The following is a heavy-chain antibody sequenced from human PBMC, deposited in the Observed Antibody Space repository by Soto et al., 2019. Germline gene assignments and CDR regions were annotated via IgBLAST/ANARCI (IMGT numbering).Heavy chain of an antibody. CDR3: ASRTSPRAWFDP. CDR2: ISSSGSTI. V-gene: IGHV3-48*04. CDR1: GFTFSSYG. J-gene: IGHJ5*02. Sequence: GGSLRLSCAASGFTFSSYGMHWVRQAPGKGLGWVSYISSSGSTIYYADSVKGRITISRDNAKNSLYLQMNSLRAEDTAVYYCASRTSPRAWFDPWGQGTLVTVSS.